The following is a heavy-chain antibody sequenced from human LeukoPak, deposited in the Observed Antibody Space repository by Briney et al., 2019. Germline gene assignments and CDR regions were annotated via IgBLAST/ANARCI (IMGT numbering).Heavy chain of an antibody. J-gene: IGHJ4*02. D-gene: IGHD5-12*01. CDR1: GYTLTELS. V-gene: IGHV1-24*01. Sequence: ASVKVSCKVSGYTLTELSTHWVRQAPGKGLEWMGGFDPEAGETIYAQKFQGRVTMTEDTSTDTAYMELSSLRSEDTAVYYCATVRGLYSGYDYYFDYWGQGTLVTVSS. CDR2: FDPEAGET. CDR3: ATVRGLYSGYDYYFDY.